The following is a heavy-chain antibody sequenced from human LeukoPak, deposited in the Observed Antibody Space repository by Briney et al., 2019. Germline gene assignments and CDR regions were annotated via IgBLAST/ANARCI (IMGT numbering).Heavy chain of an antibody. V-gene: IGHV1-69*13. J-gene: IGHJ5*02. D-gene: IGHD2-2*02. Sequence: GASVKVSCKASGGTFSSYAISWVRQAPGQGLEWMGGIIPIFGTANYAQKFQGRVTITADESTSTAYMELSCLRSEDTAVYYCARERGIVVVPAAISWFDPWGQGTLVTVSS. CDR2: IIPIFGTA. CDR3: ARERGIVVVPAAISWFDP. CDR1: GGTFSSYA.